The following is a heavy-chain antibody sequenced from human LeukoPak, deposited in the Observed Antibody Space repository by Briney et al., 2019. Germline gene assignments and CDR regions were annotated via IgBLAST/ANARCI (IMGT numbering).Heavy chain of an antibody. D-gene: IGHD5-18*01. V-gene: IGHV3-21*01. CDR1: GFTFSSYS. CDR3: ASSRGYSYGYSDY. Sequence: GGSLRLSCAASGFTFSSYSMNWVRQAPGKGLEWVSSISSSSSYIYYADSVKGRFTISRDNAKNSLYLQMNSLRAEDTAVYYCASSRGYSYGYSDYWGQGTLVTVSS. J-gene: IGHJ4*02. CDR2: ISSSSSYI.